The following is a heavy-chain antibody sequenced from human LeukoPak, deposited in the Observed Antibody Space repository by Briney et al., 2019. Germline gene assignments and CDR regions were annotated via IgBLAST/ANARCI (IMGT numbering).Heavy chain of an antibody. CDR1: GFTFSNYN. J-gene: IGHJ4*02. CDR2: ITSSSTYI. D-gene: IGHD5-12*01. Sequence: PGGSLRLSCAASGFTFSNYNMNWVRQAPGKGLEWVSSITSSSTYIYYADSVKGRFTISRDNAKNSLYLQMNSLRAEDTAVYYCAREMGGYPFDYWGQGTLVTVSS. V-gene: IGHV3-21*01. CDR3: AREMGGYPFDY.